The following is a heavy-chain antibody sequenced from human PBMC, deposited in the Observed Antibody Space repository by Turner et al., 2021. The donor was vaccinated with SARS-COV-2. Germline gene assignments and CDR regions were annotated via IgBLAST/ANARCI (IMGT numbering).Heavy chain of an antibody. D-gene: IGHD3-10*01. Sequence: EVQLVQSGAEVKKPGESLRISFKGSGYSFTSYWISWVRQMPGKGLEWRGRIDPSDSNTNYSPYFQGHVTISADKSISTAYLQWSSVKASDTAMYYCARQFKAMVRGAPLLSWFDPWGQGTLVTVSS. J-gene: IGHJ5*02. CDR3: ARQFKAMVRGAPLLSWFDP. CDR1: GYSFTSYW. CDR2: IDPSDSNT. V-gene: IGHV5-10-1*03.